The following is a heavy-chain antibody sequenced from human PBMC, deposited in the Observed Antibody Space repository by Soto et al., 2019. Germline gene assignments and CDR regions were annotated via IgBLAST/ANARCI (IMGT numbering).Heavy chain of an antibody. D-gene: IGHD3-3*01. V-gene: IGHV3-7*01. CDR2: IKQDGSEK. Sequence: GGSLRLSCAASGFTFSSYWMSWVRQAPGKGLEWVANIKQDGSEKYYVDSVKGRFTISRDNAKNSLYLQMNSLRAEDTAVYYCARGRSYYDFWSGYYRDFDYWGQGTLVTVSS. CDR3: ARGRSYYDFWSGYYRDFDY. J-gene: IGHJ4*02. CDR1: GFTFSSYW.